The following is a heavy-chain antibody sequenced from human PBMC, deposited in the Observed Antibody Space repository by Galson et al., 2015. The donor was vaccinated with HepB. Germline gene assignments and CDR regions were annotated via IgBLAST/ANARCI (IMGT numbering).Heavy chain of an antibody. Sequence: SLRLSCAASGFTFSSYAMSWVRQAPGKGLEWVSAISGSGGSTYYADSVKGRFTISRDNSKNTLYLQMNSLRAEDTAVYYCAKERPNIVVVVAATTYWGQGTLVTVSS. D-gene: IGHD2-15*01. V-gene: IGHV3-23*01. CDR3: AKERPNIVVVVAATTY. CDR2: ISGSGGST. CDR1: GFTFSSYA. J-gene: IGHJ4*02.